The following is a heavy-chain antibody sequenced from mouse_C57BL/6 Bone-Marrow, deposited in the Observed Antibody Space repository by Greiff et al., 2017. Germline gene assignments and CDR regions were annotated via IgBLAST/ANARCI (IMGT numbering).Heavy chain of an antibody. CDR2: ISSGGSYT. CDR3: ASPPYYYAMDY. CDR1: GFTFSSYG. V-gene: IGHV5-6*01. J-gene: IGHJ4*01. Sequence: EVKLVESGGDLVKPGGSLKLSCAASGFTFSSYGMSWVRQTPDKRLEWVATISSGGSYTYYPDSVKGRFTISRDNAKNTLYLQMSSLKSEDTAMYYCASPPYYYAMDYWGQGTSVTVSS.